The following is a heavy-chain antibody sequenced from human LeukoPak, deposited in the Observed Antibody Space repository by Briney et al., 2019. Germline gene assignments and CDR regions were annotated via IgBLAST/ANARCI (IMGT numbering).Heavy chain of an antibody. CDR1: GYSFTCYP. V-gene: IGHV1-2*06. CDR2: IDPNSGGT. CDR3: ARGSAMDV. Sequence: ASVKVSCKAAGYSFTCYPISWVRQAPGQGLELMGRIDPNSGGTKYAQKFQGRVTLTRDTSINTADMELSGLTFHDTAVYYCARGSAMDVWGQGTTVTVSS. J-gene: IGHJ6*02.